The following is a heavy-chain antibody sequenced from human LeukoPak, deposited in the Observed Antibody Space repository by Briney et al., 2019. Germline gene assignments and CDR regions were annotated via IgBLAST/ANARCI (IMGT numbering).Heavy chain of an antibody. J-gene: IGHJ5*02. D-gene: IGHD3-10*01. CDR1: GFTFSSYW. Sequence: GASLRLSCAASGFTFSSYWMSWVRQAPGKGLEWVANIKQDGSEKYYVDSVKGRFTISRDNAKNSPYLQMNSLRAEDTAVYYCARVAVRGVIGDPWGQGTLVTVSS. CDR2: IKQDGSEK. CDR3: ARVAVRGVIGDP. V-gene: IGHV3-7*03.